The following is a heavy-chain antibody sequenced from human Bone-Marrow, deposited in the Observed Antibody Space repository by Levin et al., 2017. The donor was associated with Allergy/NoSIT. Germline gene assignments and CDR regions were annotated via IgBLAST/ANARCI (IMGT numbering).Heavy chain of an antibody. CDR3: ARRGFSAYMDV. V-gene: IGHV4-34*01. J-gene: IGHJ6*03. CDR1: GASFSDYY. CDR2: VYHSGST. D-gene: IGHD3-10*01. Sequence: LSQTLSLTCAVYGASFSDYYWSWVRQPPGKGLEWIGEVYHSGSTNYSPSLESRVTVSIDTSKNQFSLKLSSVTAADTAVYYCARRGFSAYMDVWGKGTAVTVS.